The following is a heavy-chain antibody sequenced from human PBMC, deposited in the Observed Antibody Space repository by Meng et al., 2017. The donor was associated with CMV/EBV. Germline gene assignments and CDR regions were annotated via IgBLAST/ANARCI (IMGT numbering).Heavy chain of an antibody. D-gene: IGHD3-22*01. J-gene: IGHJ4*02. CDR2: INHSGST. V-gene: IGHV4-34*01. Sequence: QLQIQQWGAGLLNPSATLSLTCAVYGGSFSGYYWSRIRQPPGKGLEWIGEINHSGSTNYNPSLKSRVTISVDTSKNQFSLKLSSVTAADTAVYYCARVWDSGWDYWGQGTLSPSPQ. CDR1: GGSFSGYY. CDR3: ARVWDSGWDY.